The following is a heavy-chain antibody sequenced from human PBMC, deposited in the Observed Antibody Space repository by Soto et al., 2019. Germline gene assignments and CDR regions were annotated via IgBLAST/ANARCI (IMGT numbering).Heavy chain of an antibody. D-gene: IGHD6-19*01. V-gene: IGHV4-39*01. CDR1: GGSISSSSYY. J-gene: IGHJ4*02. CDR3: ARRRIAVAGLLDY. Sequence: TSETLSLTCTVSGGSISSSSYYWGWIRQPPGKGLEWIGSIYYSGSTYYNPSLKSRVTISVDTSKNQFSLKLSSVTAADTAVYYCARRRIAVAGLLDYWGQGTLVTVSS. CDR2: IYYSGST.